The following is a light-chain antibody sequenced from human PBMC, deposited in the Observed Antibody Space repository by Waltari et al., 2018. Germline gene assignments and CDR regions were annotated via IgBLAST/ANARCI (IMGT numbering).Light chain of an antibody. J-gene: IGKJ1*01. CDR1: QSLLHSSNNKNY. CDR3: QQYYSPPWT. CDR2: WAS. Sequence: DIVMTQSPDSLAVSLGERATINCKSSQSLLHSSNNKNYLAWYQQKPGKPPELLFYWASTRESGVPDRFSGSGSGTDFTLTISSLQAEDVAVFYCQQYYSPPWTFGQGTKVEIK. V-gene: IGKV4-1*01.